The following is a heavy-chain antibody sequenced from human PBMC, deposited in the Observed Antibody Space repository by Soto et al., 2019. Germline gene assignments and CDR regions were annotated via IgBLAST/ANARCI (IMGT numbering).Heavy chain of an antibody. CDR1: GYTFSRYG. Sequence: QGQLVQSGPEAKKPGASVKVSCKASGYTFSRYGISWVRQAPGQGLEWMGWISGYNGDTKYAQKVQGRVTMTIDTSTYTAYMQLRRLTSDDPAINYCPKNGPPPYYYYAMDGRGQGTTVTVSS. V-gene: IGHV1-18*01. D-gene: IGHD2-8*01. J-gene: IGHJ6*02. CDR3: PKNGPPPYYYYAMDG. CDR2: ISGYNGDT.